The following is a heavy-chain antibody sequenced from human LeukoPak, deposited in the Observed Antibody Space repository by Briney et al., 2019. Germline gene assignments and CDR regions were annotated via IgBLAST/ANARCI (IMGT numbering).Heavy chain of an antibody. D-gene: IGHD1-1*01. CDR1: GYTLTSYY. Sequence: ASVKVSCKACGYTLTSYYIHWVRQSPEQGLEWMVIINPSGGSTSYAQKFQGRVTMTRDTSTSTVYMELSSLRSEDTAVYYCATELALINWGQGTLVTVSS. V-gene: IGHV1-46*01. CDR2: INPSGGST. CDR3: ATELALIN. J-gene: IGHJ4*02.